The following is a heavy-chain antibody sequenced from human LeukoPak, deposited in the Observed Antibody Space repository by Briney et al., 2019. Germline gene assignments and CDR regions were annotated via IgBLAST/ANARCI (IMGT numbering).Heavy chain of an antibody. CDR1: GYSITRGYF. CDR3: ATLSSMAAFDY. Sequence: SETLSLTCSVSGYSITRGYFWGWIRQPPGKGLEWIGTIYHSGSTYYNPSLKSRLTISVDTSKNQFSLKLSSVTAADTAVYYCATLSSMAAFDYWGQGTLVTVSS. V-gene: IGHV4-38-2*02. D-gene: IGHD2/OR15-2a*01. CDR2: IYHSGST. J-gene: IGHJ4*02.